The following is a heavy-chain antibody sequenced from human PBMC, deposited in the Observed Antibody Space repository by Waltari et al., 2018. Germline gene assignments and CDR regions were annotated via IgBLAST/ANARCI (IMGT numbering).Heavy chain of an antibody. V-gene: IGHV3-53*01. CDR1: GFTVSSNY. CDR3: ARDVTGYYYFDL. Sequence: EVQLVESGGGLIQPGGSLRLSCAASGFTVSSNYMSWVRKAPGKGLEWVSVINSGGDTHYADSVKGRFTISRDSSKNTVYLQMSTLRAEDTALYYCARDVTGYYYFDLWGRGTLVTVSS. CDR2: INSGGDT. J-gene: IGHJ2*01.